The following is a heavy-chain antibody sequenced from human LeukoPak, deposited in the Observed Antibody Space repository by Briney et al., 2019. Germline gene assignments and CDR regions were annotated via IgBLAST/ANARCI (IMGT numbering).Heavy chain of an antibody. J-gene: IGHJ6*02. CDR1: GYTFTSYG. Sequence: ASVKVSCKASGYTFTSYGISWVRQAPGQGLEWMGWISAYNGNTNYAQKLQGRVTMTTDTSTSTAYMELRSLRSDDTAVYYCAFHYYGSGSYYYYGMDVWGQGTTVTVSS. CDR3: AFHYYGSGSYYYYGMDV. D-gene: IGHD3-10*01. CDR2: ISAYNGNT. V-gene: IGHV1-18*01.